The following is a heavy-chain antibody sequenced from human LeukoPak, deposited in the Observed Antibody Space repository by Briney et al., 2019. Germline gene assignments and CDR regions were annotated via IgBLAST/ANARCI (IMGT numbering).Heavy chain of an antibody. CDR1: GGTFSSYA. Sequence: SVKVSCKASGGTFSSYAISWVRQAPGQGLEWMGGIIPIFGTANYAQKFQGRVTITADKSTSTAYMELSSLRSEDTAVYYCARGLLGYCSGGSCSNYYYYGMYVWGKGTTVTVSS. J-gene: IGHJ6*04. V-gene: IGHV1-69*06. D-gene: IGHD2-15*01. CDR2: IIPIFGTA. CDR3: ARGLLGYCSGGSCSNYYYYGMYV.